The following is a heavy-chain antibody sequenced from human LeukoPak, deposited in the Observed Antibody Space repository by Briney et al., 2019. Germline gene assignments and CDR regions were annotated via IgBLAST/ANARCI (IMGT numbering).Heavy chain of an antibody. CDR1: GFTFSSYS. CDR3: AHFKWSGYSYGSEFDY. Sequence: GGSLRLSCVASGFTFSSYSMNWVRQAPGKGLEWVSYISSSSSTIYYADSVKGRFTISRDNAKNSLYLQMNSLRAEDTAVYYCAHFKWSGYSYGSEFDYWGQGTLVTVSS. CDR2: ISSSSSTI. J-gene: IGHJ4*02. D-gene: IGHD5-18*01. V-gene: IGHV3-48*01.